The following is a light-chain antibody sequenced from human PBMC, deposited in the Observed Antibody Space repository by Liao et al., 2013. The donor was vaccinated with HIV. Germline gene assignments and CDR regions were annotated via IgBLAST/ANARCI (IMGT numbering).Light chain of an antibody. CDR1: KLGDQY. Sequence: SYELTQSPSVSVSPGQTASITCSGDKLGDQYACWYQQKSGQSPLLVMYQDTKRPSGIPERFSGSNSGNTATLTISGTQPTDEADYYCQAWDGNTAIFGGGTKLTVL. CDR3: QAWDGNTAI. V-gene: IGLV3-1*01. CDR2: QDT. J-gene: IGLJ2*01.